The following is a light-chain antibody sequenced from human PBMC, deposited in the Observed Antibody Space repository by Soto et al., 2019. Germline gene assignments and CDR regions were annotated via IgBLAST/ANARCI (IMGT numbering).Light chain of an antibody. J-gene: IGKJ3*01. V-gene: IGKV3-20*01. CDR1: QSVASSY. CDR3: QQYGSSSFT. CDR2: GAS. Sequence: EIVLTQSPGTLSLSPGERATLSCRARQSVASSYLAWYQQKPGQAPRLLIYGASYRASGIPDRFSGSGFGTDFTLTIIRLEPEDFAVYYCQQYGSSSFTVGPGTRVDIK.